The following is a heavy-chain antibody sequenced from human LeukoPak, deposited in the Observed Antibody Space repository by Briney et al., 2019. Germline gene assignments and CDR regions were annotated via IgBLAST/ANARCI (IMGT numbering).Heavy chain of an antibody. CDR2: INPNSGGT. Sequence: ASVKVSCKASGYTFTGYYMHWVRQAPGQGLEWMGWINPNSGGTNHAQKFQGRVTMTRDTSISTAYMELSRLRSDDTAVYYCARADGSSWYYFDYWGQGTLVTVSS. CDR3: ARADGSSWYYFDY. J-gene: IGHJ4*02. D-gene: IGHD6-13*01. V-gene: IGHV1-2*02. CDR1: GYTFTGYY.